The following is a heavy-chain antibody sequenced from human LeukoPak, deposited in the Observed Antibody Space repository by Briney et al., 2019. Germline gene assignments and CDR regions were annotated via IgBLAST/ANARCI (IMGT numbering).Heavy chain of an antibody. V-gene: IGHV3-23*01. D-gene: IGHD2-8*01. J-gene: IGHJ4*02. CDR3: AKDTSIGKYCTNGVCSPFDC. Sequence: PGGSLRLSCAGSGFTFSSYAMSWLRQAPGQGLEWVSDISDSGDYTYYADSVRGRFTISRDNSRNTLYLQMISLRPEDTAVYYCAKDTSIGKYCTNGVCSPFDCWGQGTLVTVSS. CDR1: GFTFSSYA. CDR2: ISDSGDYT.